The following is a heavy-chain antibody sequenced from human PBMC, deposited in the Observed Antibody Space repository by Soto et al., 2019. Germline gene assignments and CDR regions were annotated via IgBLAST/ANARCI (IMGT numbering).Heavy chain of an antibody. V-gene: IGHV4-30-4*01. Sequence: QVQLQESGPGLVKPSQTLSLTCTVSGGSISSGDYYWSWIRQPPGKGLEWIGYIYYSGSTYYNPSLKSRVXXSXDXXKNQFSLKLSSVTAADTAVYYCARDHYYDSSGLDYWGQGTLVTVSS. CDR1: GGSISSGDYY. CDR3: ARDHYYDSSGLDY. CDR2: IYYSGST. D-gene: IGHD3-22*01. J-gene: IGHJ4*02.